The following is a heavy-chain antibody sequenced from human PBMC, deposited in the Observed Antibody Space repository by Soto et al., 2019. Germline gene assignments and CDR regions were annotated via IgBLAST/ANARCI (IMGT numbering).Heavy chain of an antibody. Sequence: GGSLRLACAASGFSFSSYKMNWVRQAPGKGLEWVSYISSSSSTIYYADSVKGRFTISRANAKNSLYLQMNSLRAEDTAVYYCGREGGYVSYLDNWGQGT. CDR1: GFSFSSYK. CDR3: GREGGYVSYLDN. D-gene: IGHD5-12*01. J-gene: IGHJ4*02. CDR2: ISSSSSTI. V-gene: IGHV3-48*01.